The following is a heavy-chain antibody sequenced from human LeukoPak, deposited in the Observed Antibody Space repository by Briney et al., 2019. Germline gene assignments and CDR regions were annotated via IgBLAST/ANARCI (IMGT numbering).Heavy chain of an antibody. Sequence: GGSLRLSCAASGFTFSSYAMSWVRQAPGKGLEWVSAISGSGGSTYYADSVKGRFTISRDNSKNTLYLQMNSPRAEDTAVYYCAKNVHCSSTSCYRGRAEYFQHWGQGTLVTVSS. CDR3: AKNVHCSSTSCYRGRAEYFQH. CDR1: GFTFSSYA. J-gene: IGHJ1*01. V-gene: IGHV3-23*01. CDR2: ISGSGGST. D-gene: IGHD2-2*01.